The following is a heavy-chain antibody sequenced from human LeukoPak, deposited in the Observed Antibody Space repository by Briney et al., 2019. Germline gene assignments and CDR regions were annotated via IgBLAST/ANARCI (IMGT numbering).Heavy chain of an antibody. V-gene: IGHV3-30*03. J-gene: IGHJ5*02. CDR1: GFTFSSYG. Sequence: GGSLRLSCAASGFTFSSYGMHWVRQAPGKGLEWMAVISYDGRNKYYVDSVKGRFTISRDNAKNSLYLQMNSLRAEDTAVYYCARDSSVAKYDFWSGYYHNWFDPWGQGTLVTVSS. CDR2: ISYDGRNK. D-gene: IGHD3-3*01. CDR3: ARDSSVAKYDFWSGYYHNWFDP.